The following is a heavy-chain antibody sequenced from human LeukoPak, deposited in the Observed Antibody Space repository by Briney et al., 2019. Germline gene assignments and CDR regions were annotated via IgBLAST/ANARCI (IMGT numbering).Heavy chain of an antibody. CDR1: GGSINSHY. Sequence: SETLSLTCTVSGGSINSHYWSWIRQPPGKGLEWIAYIYYSGSTNYHPSLKSRVTISVDTSKSQFSLKLTSVTAADTAVYYCATSPCSTTSCYLPFDYWGQGTLVTVSS. D-gene: IGHD2-2*01. V-gene: IGHV4-59*11. CDR2: IYYSGST. CDR3: ATSPCSTTSCYLPFDY. J-gene: IGHJ4*02.